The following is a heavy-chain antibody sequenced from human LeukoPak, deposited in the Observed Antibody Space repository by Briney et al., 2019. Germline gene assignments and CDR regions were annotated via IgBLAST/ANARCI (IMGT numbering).Heavy chain of an antibody. Sequence: GGSLRLSCAASGFAFDDHTIHWVRQAPGKGLEWVSLISWDGRSTYYADSVKGRFTISRDNSKNSLYLQMNSLRTEDTALYYCAKDINDWNNYGGLFDYWGQGTLVTVSS. D-gene: IGHD1/OR15-1a*01. CDR2: ISWDGRST. V-gene: IGHV3-43*01. J-gene: IGHJ4*02. CDR3: AKDINDWNNYGGLFDY. CDR1: GFAFDDHT.